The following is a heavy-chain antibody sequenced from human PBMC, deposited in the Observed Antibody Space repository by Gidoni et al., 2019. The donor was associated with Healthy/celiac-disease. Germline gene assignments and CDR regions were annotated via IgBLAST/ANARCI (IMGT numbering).Heavy chain of an antibody. V-gene: IGHV3-64D*06. CDR1: GFTFSSYA. Sequence: VQLVESGGGLVKPGGSLRLSCSASGFTFSSYAMHWVRQAPGKGLEYVSAISSNGGSTYYADSVKGRFTISRDNSKNTLYLQMSSLRAEDTAVYDCVKDLADGYFQHWGQGTLVTVSS. CDR3: VKDLADGYFQH. J-gene: IGHJ1*01. CDR2: ISSNGGST.